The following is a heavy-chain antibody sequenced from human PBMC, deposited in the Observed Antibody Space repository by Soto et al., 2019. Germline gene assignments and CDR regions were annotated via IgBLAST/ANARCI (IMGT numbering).Heavy chain of an antibody. D-gene: IGHD3-22*01. J-gene: IGHJ4*01. CDR1: GFTFSSYT. Sequence: EVQLLESGGGLVQPGGSLRLSCTASGFTFSSYTMSWVRQAPGQGLEWVSDISGSGGSTFYADSVKGRFAISRGNSKNTLFLQRNSLRAGDTAVYYCASEGSFDSSGFCDYFHCWGQEPWSASPQ. CDR3: ASEGSFDSSGFCDYFHC. V-gene: IGHV3-23*01. CDR2: ISGSGGST.